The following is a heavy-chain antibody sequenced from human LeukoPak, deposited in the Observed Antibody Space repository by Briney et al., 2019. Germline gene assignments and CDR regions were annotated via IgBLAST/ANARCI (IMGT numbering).Heavy chain of an antibody. CDR2: ISGSGGST. J-gene: IGHJ4*02. D-gene: IGHD3-3*01. CDR1: GFTFRSYA. V-gene: IGHV3-23*01. Sequence: GGSLRLSCAASGFTFRSYAMTWVRQAPGKGLEWVSGISGSGGSTYYADSVRGRFTISRDNSKNTLFLQMNSLRAEDTAVYYCARDTYYDFWSGYHATLGFDYWGQGTLVTVSS. CDR3: ARDTYYDFWSGYHATLGFDY.